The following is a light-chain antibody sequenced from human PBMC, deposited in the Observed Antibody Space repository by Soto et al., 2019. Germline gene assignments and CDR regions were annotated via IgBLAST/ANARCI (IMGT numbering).Light chain of an antibody. CDR2: RAS. CDR3: QQYNAWPQT. J-gene: IGKJ1*01. Sequence: EIVMTQSPVTLSVSPGERATLSCRASQSVSVNFAWYQQKPGQAPRLLIYRASTRATGIPATFSGSGSGTEFTLTISSLQSEDFAVYYCQQYNAWPQTFGQGTKVEIK. CDR1: QSVSVN. V-gene: IGKV3-15*01.